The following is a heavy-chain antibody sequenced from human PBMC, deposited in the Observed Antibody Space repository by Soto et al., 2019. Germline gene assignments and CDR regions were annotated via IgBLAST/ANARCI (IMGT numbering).Heavy chain of an antibody. D-gene: IGHD2-21*02. CDR1: GGSFSGYY. J-gene: IGHJ6*02. V-gene: IGHV4-34*01. Sequence: SETLSLTCAVYGGSFSGYYWSWIRQPPGKGLEWIGEINHSGSTNYNPSLKSRVTISVDTSKNQFSLKLSSVTAADTAVYYCARDLLAYCGADCYPLDVWGQVNTVTVSS. CDR3: ARDLLAYCGADCYPLDV. CDR2: INHSGST.